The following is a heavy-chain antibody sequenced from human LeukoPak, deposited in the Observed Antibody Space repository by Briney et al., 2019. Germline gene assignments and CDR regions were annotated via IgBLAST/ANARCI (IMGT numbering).Heavy chain of an antibody. CDR2: INPNSGGT. CDR3: ARDPAGITIFGVVIGANWFDP. Sequence: RASVKVSCKASEYTFTDYYMHWVRQAPGQGLEWMGWINPNSGGTNYAQKFQGRVTMTRDTSIGTAYMELSRLRSDDTAVYFCARDPAGITIFGVVIGANWFDPWGQGTLVTVSS. CDR1: EYTFTDYY. J-gene: IGHJ5*02. D-gene: IGHD3-3*01. V-gene: IGHV1-2*02.